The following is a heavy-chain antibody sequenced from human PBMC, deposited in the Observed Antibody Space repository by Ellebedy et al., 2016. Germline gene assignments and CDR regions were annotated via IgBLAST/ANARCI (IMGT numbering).Heavy chain of an antibody. Sequence: ASVKVSCKASGYTFTSYRIFWVRQAPGQGLEWMGIINPNDGATRYAQKFQGRVTMTRNTSISTAYMELSSLRSEDTAVYYCARRVMDVWGQGTTVTVSS. CDR1: GYTFTSYR. J-gene: IGHJ6*02. CDR3: ARRVMDV. CDR2: INPNDGAT. V-gene: IGHV1-46*01.